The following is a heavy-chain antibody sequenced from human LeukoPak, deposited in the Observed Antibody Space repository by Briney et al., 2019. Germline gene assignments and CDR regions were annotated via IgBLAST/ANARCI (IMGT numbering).Heavy chain of an antibody. CDR1: GGSISSYY. J-gene: IGHJ4*02. V-gene: IGHV4-59*08. CDR2: IYYSGST. D-gene: IGHD2-2*01. CDR3: ARWGGYCSSTSCPYYFDY. Sequence: SETLSLTCTVSGGSISSYYWSWIRQPPGKGLEWIGYIYYSGSTNYNPSLKSRVTISVDTSKNQFSLKLSSVTAADTAVYYCARWGGYCSSTSCPYYFDYWGQGTLVTVSS.